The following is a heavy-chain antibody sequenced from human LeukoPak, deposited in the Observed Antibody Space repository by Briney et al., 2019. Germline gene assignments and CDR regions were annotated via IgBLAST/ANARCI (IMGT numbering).Heavy chain of an antibody. CDR2: IYPGDSDT. J-gene: IGHJ4*02. CDR1: GYSFTSYW. D-gene: IGHD2-2*01. Sequence: GESLKISCKGSGYSFTSYWIGWVRPMPGKGLEWMGIIYPGDSDTRYSPSFQGQVTISADKSISTAYLQWSSLKASDIAMYYCARTSCSSLSCHHDYWGQGTLVTVSS. CDR3: ARTSCSSLSCHHDY. V-gene: IGHV5-51*01.